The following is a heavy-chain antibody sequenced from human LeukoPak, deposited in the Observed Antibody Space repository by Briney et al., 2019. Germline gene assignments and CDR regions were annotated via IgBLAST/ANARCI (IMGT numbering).Heavy chain of an antibody. J-gene: IGHJ4*02. V-gene: IGHV3-33*01. CDR1: GFTFSSYG. Sequence: GRSLRLSCAASGFTFSSYGMEWVRQAPGKGLEWLTVIWYDGSNKYYADSVKGRFTISRDNSKNTLYLQMNSLRAEDTAVYYCVRELEGGLGDYWGQGTLVTVSS. CDR3: VRELEGGLGDY. CDR2: IWYDGSNK. D-gene: IGHD2-15*01.